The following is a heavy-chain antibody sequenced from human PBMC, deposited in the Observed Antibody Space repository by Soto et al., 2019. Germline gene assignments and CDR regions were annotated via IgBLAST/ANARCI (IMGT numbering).Heavy chain of an antibody. V-gene: IGHV1-18*04. D-gene: IGHD4-17*01. CDR3: AIANYGDDDY. J-gene: IGHJ4*02. CDR2: IKAYSGNT. CDR1: GYTFSTYT. Sequence: LVQSGAEAKNPGTSVKVSCKASGYTFSTYTISWVRQAPGQGLEWRGWIKAYSGNTNYAPKLQGRVTRTTDTSTSTAYLELRSLTNDDTAMYYCAIANYGDDDYWGQGTLVTVSS.